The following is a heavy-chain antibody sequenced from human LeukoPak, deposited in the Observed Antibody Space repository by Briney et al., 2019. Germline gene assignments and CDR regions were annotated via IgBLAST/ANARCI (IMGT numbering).Heavy chain of an antibody. D-gene: IGHD2-2*01. CDR1: GFTFSSYG. CDR3: ARGGVVRYCSSTSCQQFDY. J-gene: IGHJ4*02. Sequence: GGSLRLSCAASGFTFSSYGMHWVRQAPGKGLEWVAVIWYDGSNKYYADSVKGRFTISRDNSKNTLYLQMNSLRAEDTAVYYCARGGVVRYCSSTSCQQFDYWGQGTLVTVSS. V-gene: IGHV3-33*01. CDR2: IWYDGSNK.